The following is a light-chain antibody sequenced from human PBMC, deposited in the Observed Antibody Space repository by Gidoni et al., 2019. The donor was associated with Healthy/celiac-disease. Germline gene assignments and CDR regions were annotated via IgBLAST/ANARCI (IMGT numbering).Light chain of an antibody. V-gene: IGKV1-39*01. CDR2: AAS. J-gene: IGKJ3*01. Sequence: DIQMTQSPSSLSASVGDRVTITCRASQSISSYLNWYQQKPGKAPKLLIYAASSLQSGVPSRFSGSGSGTDFTLTISSLQPEDFATYYCQQSYRTRVTFXPXTKVXIK. CDR3: QQSYRTRVT. CDR1: QSISSY.